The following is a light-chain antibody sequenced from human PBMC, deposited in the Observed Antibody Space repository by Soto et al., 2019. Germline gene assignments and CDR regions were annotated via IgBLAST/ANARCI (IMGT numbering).Light chain of an antibody. CDR2: KNN. CDR3: AAWDDSLNGPRFV. Sequence: QSVLAQPPSASGTPGQRVTISCSGSSSNIETNTVNWYQQLPRTAPKLLIYKNNQRPSGVPDRFSGSKSGTSASLAISGLKSEDEADYYCAAWDDSLNGPRFVFGTGTKVTVL. J-gene: IGLJ1*01. CDR1: SSNIETNT. V-gene: IGLV1-44*01.